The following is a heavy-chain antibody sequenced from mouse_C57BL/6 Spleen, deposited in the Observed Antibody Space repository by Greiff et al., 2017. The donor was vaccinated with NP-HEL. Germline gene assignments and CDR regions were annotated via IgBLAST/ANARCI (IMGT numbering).Heavy chain of an antibody. CDR2: IWSGGST. D-gene: IGHD2-4*01. J-gene: IGHJ4*01. CDR1: GFSLTSYG. Sequence: VKLEESGPGLVQPSQSLSITCTVSGFSLTSYGVHWVRQSPGKGLEWLGVIWSGGSTDDNAAFISRLSISKDNSKSKVFFKMNSLQADDTAIDYCARYDYDGGYAMDYWGQGTSVTVSS. V-gene: IGHV2-2*01. CDR3: ARYDYDGGYAMDY.